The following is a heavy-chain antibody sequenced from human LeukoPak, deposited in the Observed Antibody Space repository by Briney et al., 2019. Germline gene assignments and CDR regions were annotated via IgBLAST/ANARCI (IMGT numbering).Heavy chain of an antibody. CDR3: ARGITMVRGADL. J-gene: IGHJ4*02. Sequence: PSETLSLTCAVYGGSFSGYYWSWIRQPPGKGLEWIGGINHSGSTNYNPSLKSRVTISVDTSKNQFSLKLSSVTAADTAVYYCARGITMVRGADLWGQGTLVTVSS. CDR2: INHSGST. CDR1: GGSFSGYY. V-gene: IGHV4-34*01. D-gene: IGHD3-10*01.